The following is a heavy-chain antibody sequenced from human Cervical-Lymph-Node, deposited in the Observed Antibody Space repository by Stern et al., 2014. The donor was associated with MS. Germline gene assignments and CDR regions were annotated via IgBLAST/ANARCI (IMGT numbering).Heavy chain of an antibody. CDR3: ARGSDT. D-gene: IGHD2-15*01. Sequence: EVQLVQSGGGLVQPGGSLRLSCAASGFTFSSHWMNWVRQAPGKGLEWVGNIKENGSETYYVDSVRGRFTISRDNAKNSLYLQMNSLRAEGTAVYYCARGSDTWGQGTLVTVSS. CDR2: IKENGSET. CDR1: GFTFSSHW. V-gene: IGHV3-7*01. J-gene: IGHJ5*02.